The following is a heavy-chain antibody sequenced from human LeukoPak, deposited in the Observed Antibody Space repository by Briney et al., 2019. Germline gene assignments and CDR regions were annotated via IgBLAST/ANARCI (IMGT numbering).Heavy chain of an antibody. V-gene: IGHV3-23*01. J-gene: IGHJ5*02. CDR2: ISGSGGST. CDR3: AKDGYCSSTSCYDNNWFDP. D-gene: IGHD2-2*03. CDR1: GFTFSSYA. Sequence: HTGGSLRLSCAASGFTFSSYAMSWVRQAPGKGLEWVSAISGSGGSTYYADSVKGRFTISRDNSKNTLYLQINSLRAEDTAVYYCAKDGYCSSTSCYDNNWFDPWGRGTLVTVSS.